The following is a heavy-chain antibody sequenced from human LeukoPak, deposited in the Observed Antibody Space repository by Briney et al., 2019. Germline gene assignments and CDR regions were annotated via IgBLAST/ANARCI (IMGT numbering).Heavy chain of an antibody. CDR2: ISSSGSTI. V-gene: IGHV3-48*03. Sequence: QPGGSLRLSCAASGFTFSSHEMNWVRQAPGKGLEWVSYISSSGSTIYYADSVKGRFTISRDNAKNSLYLQMNSLRAEDTAVYYCARSPIAAAGTAFDYWGQGTLVTVSS. J-gene: IGHJ4*02. CDR3: ARSPIAAAGTAFDY. CDR1: GFTFSSHE. D-gene: IGHD6-13*01.